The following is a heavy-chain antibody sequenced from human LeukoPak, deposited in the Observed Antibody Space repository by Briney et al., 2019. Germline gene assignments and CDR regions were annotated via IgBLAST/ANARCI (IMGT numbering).Heavy chain of an antibody. CDR3: ARYPDCTNGVCYTYIDY. V-gene: IGHV3-20*04. CDR1: GFTFDDYG. D-gene: IGHD2-8*01. J-gene: IGHJ4*02. CDR2: INWNGGST. Sequence: GGSLRLSCAASGFTFDDYGMSWVRHALGKGLEWVSVINWNGGSTVYADSVKGRFTISRDNAKNSLYLQMNSLRAEDTASYYCARYPDCTNGVCYTYIDYWGQGTLVTVSS.